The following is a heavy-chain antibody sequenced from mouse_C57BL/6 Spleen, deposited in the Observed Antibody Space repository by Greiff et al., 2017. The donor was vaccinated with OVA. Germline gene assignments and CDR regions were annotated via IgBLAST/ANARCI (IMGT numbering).Heavy chain of an antibody. CDR2: INPYNGGT. J-gene: IGHJ3*01. CDR3: AREETAQATAWFAY. Sequence: VQLKESGPVLVKPGASVKMSCKASGYTFTDYYMNWVKQSHGKSLEWIGVINPYNGGTSYNQKFKGKATLTVDKSSSTAYMELNSLTSEDSAVYYCAREETAQATAWFAYWGQGTLVTVSA. D-gene: IGHD3-2*02. V-gene: IGHV1-19*01. CDR1: GYTFTDYY.